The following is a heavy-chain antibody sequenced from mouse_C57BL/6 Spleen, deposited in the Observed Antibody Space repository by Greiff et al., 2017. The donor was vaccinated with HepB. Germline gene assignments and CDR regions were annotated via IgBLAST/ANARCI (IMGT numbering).Heavy chain of an antibody. CDR1: GYTFTDYY. J-gene: IGHJ4*01. D-gene: IGHD2-3*01. V-gene: IGHV1-26*01. Sequence: EVQLQQSGPELVKPGASVKISCKASGYTFTDYYMNWVKQSHGKSLEWIGDINPNNGGTSYNQKFKGKATLTVGKSSSTAYMELRSLTSEDSAVYYCARYDGYGVYYYAMDYWGQGTSVTVSS. CDR3: ARYDGYGVYYYAMDY. CDR2: INPNNGGT.